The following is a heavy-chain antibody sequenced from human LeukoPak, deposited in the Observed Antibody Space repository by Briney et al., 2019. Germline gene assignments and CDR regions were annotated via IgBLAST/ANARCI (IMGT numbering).Heavy chain of an antibody. D-gene: IGHD6-19*01. CDR2: INPNGGST. V-gene: IGHV1-46*01. CDR3: AREGSLAVAGTAFDI. Sequence: ASVKVSCKASGYTFSNFYMHWVRQAPGQGLEWMGIINPNGGSTRYAQKFQGRVTMTTNTPTTTVYMELSSLTSGDTAVYFCAREGSLAVAGTAFDIWGQGTTVTVSS. J-gene: IGHJ3*02. CDR1: GYTFSNFY.